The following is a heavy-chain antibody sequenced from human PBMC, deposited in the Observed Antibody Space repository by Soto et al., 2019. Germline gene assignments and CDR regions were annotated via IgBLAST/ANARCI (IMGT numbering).Heavy chain of an antibody. V-gene: IGHV3-7*03. D-gene: IGHD3-10*01. CDR1: GFTFSSYW. J-gene: IGHJ6*02. Sequence: GGSLRLSCAASGFTFSSYWMSWVRQAPGKGLEWVANIKQDGSEKYYVDSVKGRFTISRDNAKNSLYLQMNSLRAEDTAVYYCARVSGSGSYYKNYYYYGMDVWGQGTTVPVSS. CDR3: ARVSGSGSYYKNYYYYGMDV. CDR2: IKQDGSEK.